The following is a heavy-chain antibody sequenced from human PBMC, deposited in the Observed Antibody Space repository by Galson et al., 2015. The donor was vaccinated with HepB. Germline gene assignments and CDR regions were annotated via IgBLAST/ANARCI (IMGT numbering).Heavy chain of an antibody. CDR1: GFTFSNYS. J-gene: IGHJ6*02. V-gene: IGHV3-48*02. CDR3: ARAGYLGYYYGLDV. D-gene: IGHD3-9*01. Sequence: SLRLSCAASGFTFSNYSVSWVRQAPGKGLEWVSYISGSGRFIYYADSVKGRFTISRDNAKNSLYLQMNSLRDEDTAVYYCARAGYLGYYYGLDVWGQGTTVTVSS. CDR2: ISGSGRFI.